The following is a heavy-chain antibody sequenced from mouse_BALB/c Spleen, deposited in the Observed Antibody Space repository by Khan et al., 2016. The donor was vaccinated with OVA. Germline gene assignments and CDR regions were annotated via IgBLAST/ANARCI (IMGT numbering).Heavy chain of an antibody. CDR1: GYTFTSYY. CDR3: TRSGYGTFAY. V-gene: IGHV1S81*02. D-gene: IGHD2-1*01. CDR2: INPSDGDT. J-gene: IGHJ3*01. Sequence: QVRLQQSGAELVKPGASVKLSCKASGYTFTSYYMYWVKQRPGQGLEWIGEINPSDGDTNLNEKFKSKATLTVDKSSSTVYMQLSSLTSEDSTVYYCTRSGYGTFAYWGQGTLVTVSA.